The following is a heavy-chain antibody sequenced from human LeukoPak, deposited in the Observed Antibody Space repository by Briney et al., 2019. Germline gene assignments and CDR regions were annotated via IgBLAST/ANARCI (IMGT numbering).Heavy chain of an antibody. Sequence: SETLSLTCTVSGDSISSSSYYWGWIRQPPGKGLEWIGSIYYSGSTYYNPSLKSRVTISVDTSKNQFSLKLSSVTAADTAVYYCARTHRVGGFDYWGQEPWSPSPQ. J-gene: IGHJ4*01. CDR3: ARTHRVGGFDY. CDR2: IYYSGST. CDR1: GDSISSSSYY. V-gene: IGHV4-39*01.